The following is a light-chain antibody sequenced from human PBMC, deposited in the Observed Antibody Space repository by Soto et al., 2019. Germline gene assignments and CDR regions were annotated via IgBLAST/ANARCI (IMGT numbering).Light chain of an antibody. Sequence: QSALTQPASVSGSPGQSITISCTGTSSDVGGYNYVFWYQHPPGKAPKLMIYDVTNRPSGVSNRFSGSKSGNTASLTISGLQAEDEADYYCTSYTSSSSYVFGTGTKHTVL. CDR1: SSDVGGYNY. CDR3: TSYTSSSSYV. J-gene: IGLJ1*01. CDR2: DVT. V-gene: IGLV2-14*03.